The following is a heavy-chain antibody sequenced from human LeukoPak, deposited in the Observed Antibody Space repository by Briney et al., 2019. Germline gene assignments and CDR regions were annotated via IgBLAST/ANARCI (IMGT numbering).Heavy chain of an antibody. Sequence: SETLSLTCTVSGGSISSYYWSWIRQPPGKGLEWIGYIYYSGSTNYNPSLKSRVTISVDTSKNQFSLKLSSVTAADTAVYYCARLDSGSSGYYYYGMDVWGQGTTVTVSS. CDR2: IYYSGST. V-gene: IGHV4-59*08. D-gene: IGHD6-6*01. CDR1: GGSISSYY. CDR3: ARLDSGSSGYYYYGMDV. J-gene: IGHJ6*02.